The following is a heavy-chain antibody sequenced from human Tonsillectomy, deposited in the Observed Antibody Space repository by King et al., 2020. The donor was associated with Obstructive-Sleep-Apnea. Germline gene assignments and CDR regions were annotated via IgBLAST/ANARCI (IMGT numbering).Heavy chain of an antibody. J-gene: IGHJ4*02. Sequence: VTLKESGPALVKPTQTLTLTCTFSGFSLSTSGMCVSWIRQPPGKALEWLARIDWDDDKYYSTSLKTRLTISKDTSKNQVVLTVTNMDPVDTATYYCARISMFRGITLFDYWGQGTLVTVSS. CDR1: GFSLSTSGMC. V-gene: IGHV2-70*11. CDR3: ARISMFRGITLFDY. CDR2: IDWDDDK. D-gene: IGHD3-10*01.